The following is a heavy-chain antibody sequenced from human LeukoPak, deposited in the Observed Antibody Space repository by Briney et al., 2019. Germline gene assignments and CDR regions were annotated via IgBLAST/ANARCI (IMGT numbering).Heavy chain of an antibody. CDR1: GFTFSSYA. CDR3: AKDLGSSWPYYFDY. D-gene: IGHD6-13*01. CDR2: IRYDGSNK. J-gene: IGHJ4*02. Sequence: GGSLRLSCAASGFTFSSYAMSWVRQAPGKGLEWVAFIRYDGSNKYYADSVKGRFTISRDNSKNTLYLQMNSLRAEDTAVYYCAKDLGSSWPYYFDYWGQGTLVTVSS. V-gene: IGHV3-30*02.